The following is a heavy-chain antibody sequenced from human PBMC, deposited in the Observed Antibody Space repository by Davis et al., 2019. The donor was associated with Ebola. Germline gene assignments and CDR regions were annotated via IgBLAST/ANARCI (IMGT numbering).Heavy chain of an antibody. CDR1: GFTFSSYG. CDR3: AKDKSSINGHYYDSSGYFDY. D-gene: IGHD3-22*01. CDR2: IWYDGSNK. J-gene: IGHJ4*02. Sequence: PGGSLRLSCAASGFTFSSYGMHWVRQAPGKGLEWVAVIWYDGSNKYYADSVKGRFTISRDNSKNTLYLQMNSLRAEDTAVYYCAKDKSSINGHYYDSSGYFDYWGQGTLVTVSS. V-gene: IGHV3-30*02.